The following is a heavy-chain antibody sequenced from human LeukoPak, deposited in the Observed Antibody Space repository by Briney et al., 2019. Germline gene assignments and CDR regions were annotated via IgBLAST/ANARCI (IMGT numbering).Heavy chain of an antibody. Sequence: AVNDACLASVCILLNYAISGVRQAGARGLDWLGGIIPIFGTANYARKFQGRVRITANKSTSTAFMELSSLESEDTAGYYCGRTGYCSSTSCLSFWRQGTLVTVSS. V-gene: IGHV1-69*06. CDR2: IIPIFGTA. J-gene: IGHJ4*02. CDR1: VCILLNYA. CDR3: GRTGYCSSTSCLSF. D-gene: IGHD2-2*01.